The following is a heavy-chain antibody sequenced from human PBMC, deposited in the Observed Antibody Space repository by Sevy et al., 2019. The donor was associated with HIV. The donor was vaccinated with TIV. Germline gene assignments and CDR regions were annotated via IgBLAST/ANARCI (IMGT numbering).Heavy chain of an antibody. CDR1: GFTFSSYT. CDR2: ISSSSRYI. D-gene: IGHD2-2*01. J-gene: IGHJ4*01. CDR3: AGDGGCSTTSCLLYFDY. Sequence: GGSLRLSCAVSGFTFSSYTMNWVRQAPGKGLEWVSSISSSSRYIYYADSVKGRFTISRDNAKNSVYLQMNSLRTEDTAVYYCAGDGGCSTTSCLLYFDYWGQGTLVTVSS. V-gene: IGHV3-21*01.